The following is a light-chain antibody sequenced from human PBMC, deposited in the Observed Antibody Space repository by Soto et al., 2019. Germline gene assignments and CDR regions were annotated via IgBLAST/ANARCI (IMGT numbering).Light chain of an antibody. CDR3: QQYNKWPPYT. Sequence: EIVMTQSPATLSVSPGERVTISCRASQSVSSNLAWYQQKPGQAPKLLIYGASTMETGIPARFSGSGSGTEFSLIISSMQSEDFAVYYCQQYNKWPPYTFGQGTKLEIK. V-gene: IGKV3-15*01. CDR2: GAS. CDR1: QSVSSN. J-gene: IGKJ2*01.